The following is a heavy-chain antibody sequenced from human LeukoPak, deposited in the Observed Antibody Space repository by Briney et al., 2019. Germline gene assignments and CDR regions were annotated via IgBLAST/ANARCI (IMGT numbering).Heavy chain of an antibody. Sequence: SETLSLTCTVSAASVTSSDYYWNWLRQHPEKGLEWIVYIYKTRSTFYHPSLKTPSAMTVDAANNQFYLNLSSATAADSAPYYCARGQYHDDTSSHDFDNWGQGTLVTASS. D-gene: IGHD3-22*01. CDR1: AASVTSSDYY. J-gene: IGHJ4*02. V-gene: IGHV4-31*01. CDR2: IYKTRST. CDR3: ARGQYHDDTSSHDFDN.